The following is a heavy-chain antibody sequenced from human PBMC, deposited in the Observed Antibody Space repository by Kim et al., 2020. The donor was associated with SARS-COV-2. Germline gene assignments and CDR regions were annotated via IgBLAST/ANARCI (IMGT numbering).Heavy chain of an antibody. CDR2: SDPEDGET. V-gene: IGHV1-24*01. J-gene: IGHJ5*02. Sequence: ASVKVSCKVSGYTLTELSIHWGRQAPGKGLEWMGGSDPEDGETIYAQKFQGRVTMTEDTSTDTAYMELSSLRSEETAVYYCATATIFGVANLFDPWGQGTLVTVSS. D-gene: IGHD3-3*01. CDR3: ATATIFGVANLFDP. CDR1: GYTLTELS.